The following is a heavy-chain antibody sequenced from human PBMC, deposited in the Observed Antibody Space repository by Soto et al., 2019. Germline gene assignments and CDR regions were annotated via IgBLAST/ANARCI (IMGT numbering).Heavy chain of an antibody. CDR2: ISPNNGNT. V-gene: IGHV1-18*03. J-gene: IGHJ4*02. D-gene: IGHD5-12*01. Sequence: QVELVQSGAEVKKPGASVKVSCKTSGHTFTTYGISWVRQAPGQGLEWMGWISPNNGNTDYAQNFQGRVTLTTDTSTTTAYMEVRSLRSDDMAVYYCAREGLTGYAEFWGQGTLVSVSS. CDR3: AREGLTGYAEF. CDR1: GHTFTTYG.